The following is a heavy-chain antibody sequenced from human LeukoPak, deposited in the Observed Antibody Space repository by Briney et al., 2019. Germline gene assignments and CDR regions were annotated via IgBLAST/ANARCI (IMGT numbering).Heavy chain of an antibody. J-gene: IGHJ4*02. CDR3: ARHYCSSTSYYGSFDY. CDR1: GFTFSDYY. D-gene: IGHD2-2*01. V-gene: IGHV3-11*03. CDR2: ISSSSSYT. Sequence: PGGSLRLSCAASGFTFSDYYMSWIRQAPGKGLEWVSYISSSSSYTNYADSVKGRFTISRDNAKNSLYLQMNSLRAEDTAVYYCARHYCSSTSYYGSFDYWGQGTLVTVSS.